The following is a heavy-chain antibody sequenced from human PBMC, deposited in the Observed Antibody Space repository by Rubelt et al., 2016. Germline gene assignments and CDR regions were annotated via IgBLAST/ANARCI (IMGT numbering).Heavy chain of an antibody. D-gene: IGHD2-15*01. V-gene: IGHV4-38-2*02. CDR2: IYYSGST. CDR3: ARDRGYYGLDV. CDR1: GYSISSGYY. J-gene: IGHJ6*02. Sequence: QVQLQESGPGLVKPSETLSLTCTVSGYSISSGYYWGWIRQPPGKGLEWIGSIYYSGSTYYNPSLKSRVTISVDTPKNQFSLKLSSVTAADTAVYYCARDRGYYGLDVWGQGTTVTVSS.